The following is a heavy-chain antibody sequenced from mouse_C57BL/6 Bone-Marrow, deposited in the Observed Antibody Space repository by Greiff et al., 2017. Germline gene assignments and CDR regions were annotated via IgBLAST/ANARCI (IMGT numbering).Heavy chain of an antibody. CDR3: SRRISAY. CDR2: IDPSDSYT. V-gene: IGHV1-59*01. J-gene: IGHJ3*01. CDR1: GYTFTSYW. Sequence: QVQLQQPGAELVRPGTSVKLSCTASGYTFTSYWMHWVKQRPGQGLEWIGVIDPSDSYTNYNQKFKGKATLTVDTSSSTAYMQLSSLTSEDSAVYYCSRRISAYWGQGTLVTVSA. D-gene: IGHD2-4*01.